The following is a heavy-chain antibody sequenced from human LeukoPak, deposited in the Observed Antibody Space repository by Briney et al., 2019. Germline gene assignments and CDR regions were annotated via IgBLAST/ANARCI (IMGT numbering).Heavy chain of an antibody. D-gene: IGHD4-17*01. CDR1: GFTFGDYA. CDR2: IRSKAYGGTT. J-gene: IGHJ6*03. CDR3: TRLRVTTYYYYMDV. Sequence: PGGSLRLSCTASGFTFGDYAMSWVRQAPGRGLEWVGFIRSKAYGGTTEYAASVKGRFTISRDDSKSIAYLQMNSLKTEDTAVYYCTRLRVTTYYYYMDVWGKGTTVTISS. V-gene: IGHV3-49*04.